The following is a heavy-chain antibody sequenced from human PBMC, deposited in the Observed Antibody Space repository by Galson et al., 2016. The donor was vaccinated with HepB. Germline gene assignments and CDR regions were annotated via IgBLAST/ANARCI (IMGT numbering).Heavy chain of an antibody. V-gene: IGHV3-30*03. CDR2: MSYDGSRE. D-gene: IGHD4-17*01. CDR3: ARNYGDYVNGFFDL. J-gene: IGHJ3*01. CDR1: GFTFSGYG. Sequence: SLRLSCAASGFTFSGYGMHWVRQGPGMGLEWVAVMSYDGSREYYAESVKGRFSISRDNSKNMPHLQMNSLRAEDTAMYFCARNYGDYVNGFFDLWGQGTMVTVSS.